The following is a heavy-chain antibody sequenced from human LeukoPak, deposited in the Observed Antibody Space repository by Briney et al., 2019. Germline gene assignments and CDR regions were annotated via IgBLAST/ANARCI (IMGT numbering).Heavy chain of an antibody. CDR2: INHSGST. CDR3: ANGRKNYYGSGLDYYYYGMDV. Sequence: SETLSLTSAVYGGSFSGYYWSWIRQPPGKGLEWIGEINHSGSTNYNPSLKSRVTISVDTSKDQFSLKLSSVTAADTAVYYCANGRKNYYGSGLDYYYYGMDVWGQGTTVTVSS. CDR1: GGSFSGYY. V-gene: IGHV4-34*01. D-gene: IGHD3-10*01. J-gene: IGHJ6*02.